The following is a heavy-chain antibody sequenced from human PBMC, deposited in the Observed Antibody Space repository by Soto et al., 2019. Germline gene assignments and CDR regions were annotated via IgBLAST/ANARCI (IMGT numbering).Heavy chain of an antibody. Sequence: GRSLRLSCAASGCIFSTYVMSWVRQAPGKGLEWVSSISDSGGTSYYADSVKGRFTISRDNSKNTLYLQMNSLRAEDTAIYYCAKRPRALLTFDYWRQGTLVTVSS. J-gene: IGHJ4*02. V-gene: IGHV3-23*01. D-gene: IGHD1-26*01. CDR3: AKRPRALLTFDY. CDR2: ISDSGGTS. CDR1: GCIFSTYV.